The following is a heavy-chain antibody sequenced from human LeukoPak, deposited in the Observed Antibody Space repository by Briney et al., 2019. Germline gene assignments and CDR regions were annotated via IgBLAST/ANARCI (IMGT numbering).Heavy chain of an antibody. CDR3: ARESLNGDYDY. D-gene: IGHD4-17*01. Sequence: PSETQSLTCTVSGGSVSSGSYYWSWIRQPPGKGLEWIGYIYYSESTNYNPSLKIRVTISGDTSKNQFSLKLSSVTAADTAVYYCARESLNGDYDYWGQGTLVTVSS. CDR1: GGSVSSGSYY. V-gene: IGHV4-61*01. J-gene: IGHJ4*02. CDR2: IYYSEST.